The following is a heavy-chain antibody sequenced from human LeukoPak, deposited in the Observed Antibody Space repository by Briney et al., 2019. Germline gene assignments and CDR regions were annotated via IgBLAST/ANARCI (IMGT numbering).Heavy chain of an antibody. CDR3: ARDHDGGSSGYYRDDAFDI. J-gene: IGHJ3*02. CDR1: GGTFSSYA. CDR2: IIPIFGIA. Sequence: GASVKVSCKASGGTFSSYAISWVRQAPGQGLEWMGRIIPIFGIANYAQKFQGRVTITTDESTSTAYMELSSLRSEDTAVYYCARDHDGGSSGYYRDDAFDIWGQGTMVTVSS. D-gene: IGHD3-22*01. V-gene: IGHV1-69*05.